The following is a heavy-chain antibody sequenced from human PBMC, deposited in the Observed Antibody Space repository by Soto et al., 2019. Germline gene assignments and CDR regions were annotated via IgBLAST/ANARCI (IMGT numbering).Heavy chain of an antibody. J-gene: IGHJ5*02. V-gene: IGHV1-69*12. CDR3: ARDPLWFGELSGWFDP. D-gene: IGHD3-10*01. CDR1: GGTFSSYA. CDR2: IIPIFSTA. Sequence: QVQLVQSGAEEKKPGSSVKVSCKASGGTFSSYAISWVRQAPGQGLEWMGGIIPIFSTANYAQKFQGRVTITADESTSTAYMELSSLRSEDTAVYYCARDPLWFGELSGWFDPWGQGTLVTVSS.